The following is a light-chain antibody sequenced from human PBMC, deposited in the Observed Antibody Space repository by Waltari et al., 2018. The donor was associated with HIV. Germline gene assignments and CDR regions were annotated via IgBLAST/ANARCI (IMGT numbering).Light chain of an antibody. CDR1: SSTLGPCYD. CDR3: QSYDSSLSDVV. J-gene: IGLJ2*01. Sequence: QSVLTQPPSVSGAPGPRVTIACTGPSSTLGPCYDLHWYQQLPGTAPKLPIYGSCNRPSGVPDRFSGYKSGTSASLAITGLQAEDEADYYCQSYDSSLSDVVFGGGTKLTVL. V-gene: IGLV1-40*01. CDR2: GSC.